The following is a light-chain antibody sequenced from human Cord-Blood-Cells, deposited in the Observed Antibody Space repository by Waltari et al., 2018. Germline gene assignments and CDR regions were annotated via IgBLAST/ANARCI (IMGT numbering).Light chain of an antibody. CDR2: YKSDSDK. Sequence: QAVLTQPSSLSASPGASASLTCTLRSGINVGTYRIYWYQQKPGSPPQYLLRYKSDSDKQQGSGVPSRFSGSKDASANAGILLISGLQSEDEADYYCMIWHSSAWVFGGVTKLTVL. CDR1: SGINVGTYR. V-gene: IGLV5-45*02. CDR3: MIWHSSAWV. J-gene: IGLJ3*02.